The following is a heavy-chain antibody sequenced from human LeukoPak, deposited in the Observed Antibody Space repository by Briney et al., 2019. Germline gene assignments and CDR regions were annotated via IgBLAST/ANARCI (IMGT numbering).Heavy chain of an antibody. J-gene: IGHJ6*03. CDR2: IKQDGSEK. D-gene: IGHD3-10*01. CDR1: GFTFSSYW. V-gene: IGHV3-7*01. Sequence: PGGSLRLSCAASGFTFSSYWMSWVRQATGKGLEGVANIKQDGSEKYYVDSVKGRFTISRDNAKKTLYLQMDSLRVEDMAVYYCARGGGSAASGSQVRVDYMDVWGKGTTVTVSS. CDR3: ARGGGSAASGSQVRVDYMDV.